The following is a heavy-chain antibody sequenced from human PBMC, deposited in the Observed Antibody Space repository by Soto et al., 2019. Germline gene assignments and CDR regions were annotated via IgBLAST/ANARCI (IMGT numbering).Heavy chain of an antibody. D-gene: IGHD6-13*01. Sequence: GVSLTGCNAAAGGRCIGCARSWVLQSPGKGLEWVSVISGSGRSADYSDSVKGLFTISRDNSKNMVYLQMNSLRAEDTAVYYCAKHTLFSDSWYEDYWGQGALVTVSS. J-gene: IGHJ4*02. CDR1: GGRCIGCA. CDR2: ISGSGRSA. V-gene: IGHV3-23*01. CDR3: AKHTLFSDSWYEDY.